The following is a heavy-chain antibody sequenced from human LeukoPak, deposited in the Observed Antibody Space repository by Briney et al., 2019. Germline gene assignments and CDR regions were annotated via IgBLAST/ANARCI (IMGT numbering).Heavy chain of an antibody. CDR3: ARVNEYPGDAFDI. D-gene: IGHD2/OR15-2a*01. CDR1: GFTFSSYG. Sequence: TGGSLRLSCAASGFTFSSYGINWVRQAPGKGLEWVSYISSSGTTIYYADFVKGRFTISRDNAKNSLYLQMNSLRAEDTAVYYCARVNEYPGDAFDIWGQGTMVTVSS. J-gene: IGHJ3*02. V-gene: IGHV3-48*03. CDR2: ISSSGTTI.